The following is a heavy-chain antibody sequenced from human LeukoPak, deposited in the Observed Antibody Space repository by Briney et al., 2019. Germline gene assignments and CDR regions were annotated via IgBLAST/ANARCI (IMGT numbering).Heavy chain of an antibody. CDR2: IYPGDSDT. J-gene: IGHJ4*02. V-gene: IGHV5-51*01. CDR1: GNRFSNYW. D-gene: IGHD3-22*01. Sequence: PGESLQISCKGSGNRFSNYWIGWVRQMPGKGLEWMGIIYPGDSDTRYSPSFQGQVSISVDKSISTAYLQWSSLKASDTAMYYCARRNYYDSSGYYLDYWGQGTLVTVSS. CDR3: ARRNYYDSSGYYLDY.